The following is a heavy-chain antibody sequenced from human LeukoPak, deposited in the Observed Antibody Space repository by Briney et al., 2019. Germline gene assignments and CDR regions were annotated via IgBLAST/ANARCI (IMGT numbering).Heavy chain of an antibody. D-gene: IGHD5-18*01. J-gene: IGHJ6*02. CDR1: GFTFGDYA. V-gene: IGHV3-49*04. Sequence: GGSLRLSCTASGFTFGDYAMSWVRQAPGKGLEWVGFIRSKAYGGTTEYAASVKGRFTISRDDSKSIAYLQMNSLKTEDTAVYYCTMDTAMVTYYYGMDVWGQGTTVTVSS. CDR3: TMDTAMVTYYYGMDV. CDR2: IRSKAYGGTT.